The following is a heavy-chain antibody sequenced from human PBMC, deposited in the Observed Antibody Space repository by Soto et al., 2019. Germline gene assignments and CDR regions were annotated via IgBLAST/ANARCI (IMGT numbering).Heavy chain of an antibody. CDR3: AREVPSRYFDL. Sequence: QVRLQQWGAGLLKPSETLPLTCAVYGGSFSDYYWTWVRQPPGQGLEWIGEINHSGSANYNPSLKTRVTISVDTSKNQFSLKLNSVTAADTAVYYCAREVPSRYFDLWGRGTPVTVSS. CDR1: GGSFSDYY. J-gene: IGHJ2*01. CDR2: INHSGSA. D-gene: IGHD3-10*01. V-gene: IGHV4-34*01.